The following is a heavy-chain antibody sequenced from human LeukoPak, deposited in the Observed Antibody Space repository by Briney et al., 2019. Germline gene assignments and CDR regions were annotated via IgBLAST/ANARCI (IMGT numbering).Heavy chain of an antibody. CDR3: ARGGHWTFDH. D-gene: IGHD3/OR15-3a*01. Sequence: GGSLRLSCAASGFTFRNYWMSWLRQAPGKGLEWVANIKPDGTATYYVDSVKGRFTISRDNAKNSLYLQMNNLRAEDTAVYYCARGGHWTFDHWGQGILVTVSS. J-gene: IGHJ4*02. V-gene: IGHV3-7*01. CDR2: IKPDGTAT. CDR1: GFTFRNYW.